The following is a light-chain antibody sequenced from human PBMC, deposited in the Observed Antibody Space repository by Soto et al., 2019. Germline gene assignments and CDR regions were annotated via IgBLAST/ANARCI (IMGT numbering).Light chain of an antibody. CDR3: QQRSNWPLT. CDR1: QSVSSY. CDR2: DAS. Sequence: EIVLTQSPATLSLSPGERATLSCRASQSVSSYLAWYQQKPGQAPRLLIYDASNRATGIPGRLSGSGSGTDFTLTISSLEPEDFAVYYCQQRSNWPLTFGGGTKVEIK. V-gene: IGKV3-11*01. J-gene: IGKJ4*01.